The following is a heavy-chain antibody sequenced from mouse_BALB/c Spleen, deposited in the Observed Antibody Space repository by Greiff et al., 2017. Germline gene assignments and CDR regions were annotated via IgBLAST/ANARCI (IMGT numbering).Heavy chain of an antibody. CDR2: IYPSDSYT. Sequence: VQLQQPGAELVRPGASVKLSCKASGYTFTSYWINWVKQRPGQGLEWIGNIYPSDSYTNYNQKFKDKATLTVDKSSSTAYMQLSSPTSEDSAVYYCTRWGRYDGDYYAMDYWGQGTSVTVSS. CDR1: GYTFTSYW. CDR3: TRWGRYDGDYYAMDY. V-gene: IGHV1-69*02. J-gene: IGHJ4*01. D-gene: IGHD2-14*01.